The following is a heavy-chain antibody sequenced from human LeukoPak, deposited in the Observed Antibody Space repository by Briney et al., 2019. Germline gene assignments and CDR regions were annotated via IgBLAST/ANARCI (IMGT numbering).Heavy chain of an antibody. CDR3: ARDSHSSSWYSEFDY. J-gene: IGHJ4*02. Sequence: GGSLRLSCAASGFTFSSYEMNWVRQAPGKGLEWVSYISGSGSTMYYADSVKGRFTISRDNAKNSLYLQMNSLRAEDTAVYYCARDSHSSSWYSEFDYWGQGTLVTVSS. CDR2: ISGSGSTM. D-gene: IGHD6-13*01. V-gene: IGHV3-48*03. CDR1: GFTFSSYE.